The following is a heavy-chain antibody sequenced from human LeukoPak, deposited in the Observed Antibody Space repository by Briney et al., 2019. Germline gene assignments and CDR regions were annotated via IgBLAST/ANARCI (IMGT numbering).Heavy chain of an antibody. CDR1: GGSFSGYY. D-gene: IGHD2-15*01. CDR2: INHSGST. Sequence: SETLSLTCAVYGGSFSGYYWSWIRQPPGKGLEWIGEINHSGSTNYNPSLKSRVTISGNTSKNQFSLKLSSVIAADTAVYYCARLAMLGYCSGGSCSLAMDVWGKGTTVTISS. V-gene: IGHV4-34*01. J-gene: IGHJ6*04. CDR3: ARLAMLGYCSGGSCSLAMDV.